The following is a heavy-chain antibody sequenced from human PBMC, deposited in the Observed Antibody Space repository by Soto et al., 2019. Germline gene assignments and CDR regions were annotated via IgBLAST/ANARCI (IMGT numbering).Heavy chain of an antibody. CDR3: ARQYSGYDWGSQLYYFDY. D-gene: IGHD5-12*01. CDR2: ISAYNGNT. CDR1: GYTFTSYR. V-gene: IGHV1-18*01. J-gene: IGHJ4*02. Sequence: ASVKVSCKASGYTFTSYRISWVRQAPGQGLEWMGWISAYNGNTNYAQKLQGRVTMTTDTSTSTAYLELRSLRSDDTAVYYCARQYSGYDWGSQLYYFDYWGQGTLVTVFS.